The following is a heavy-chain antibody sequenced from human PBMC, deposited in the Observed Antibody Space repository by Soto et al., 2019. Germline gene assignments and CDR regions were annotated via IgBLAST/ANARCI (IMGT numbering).Heavy chain of an antibody. J-gene: IGHJ4*02. CDR3: ASAGGLGAVAVYY. CDR2: IYHSGT. V-gene: IGHV4-30-2*01. CDR1: GGSISSGGYS. D-gene: IGHD6-19*01. Sequence: QLQLQESGSGLVKPSQTLSLTCAVSGGSISSGGYSWSWIRQPPGKGLEWIGYIYHSGTYYNPSQKSRVTISVARAKKKLSLKLSSVAAADTAVYYCASAGGLGAVAVYYWGQGTLVSVSS.